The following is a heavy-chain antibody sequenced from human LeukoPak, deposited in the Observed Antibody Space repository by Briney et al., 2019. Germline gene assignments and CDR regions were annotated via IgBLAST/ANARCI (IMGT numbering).Heavy chain of an antibody. CDR3: ARGLFFGAPNYYYYMDV. J-gene: IGHJ6*03. D-gene: IGHD3-3*01. CDR2: ISSSSSTI. Sequence: GGSLRLSCAASGFTFSSYSMNWVRQAPGKGLEWVSYISSSSSTIYYADSVKGRFTISRDNAKNSLYLQMNSLRAEDTAVYYCARGLFFGAPNYYYYMDVWGKGTTVTVSS. CDR1: GFTFSSYS. V-gene: IGHV3-48*04.